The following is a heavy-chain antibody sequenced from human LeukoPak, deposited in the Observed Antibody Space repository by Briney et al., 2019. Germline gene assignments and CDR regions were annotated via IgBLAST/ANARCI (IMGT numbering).Heavy chain of an antibody. CDR3: AKDGGRYYYGMDV. Sequence: GSLRLSCVASGYTFSSYGTHWVRQAPGKGLEWVAVISYDGNNKEYAESVKGRFTVSRDNSKNTLYLQVSSLRAEDTAVYYCAKDGGRYYYGMDVWGQGTTVTVSS. CDR1: GYTFSSYG. J-gene: IGHJ6*02. CDR2: ISYDGNNK. D-gene: IGHD3-16*01. V-gene: IGHV3-30*18.